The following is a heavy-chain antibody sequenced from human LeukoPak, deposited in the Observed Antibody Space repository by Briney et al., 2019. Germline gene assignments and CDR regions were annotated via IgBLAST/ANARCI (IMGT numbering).Heavy chain of an antibody. J-gene: IGHJ3*02. CDR3: ASSLAFGAFDI. CDR2: IYYSGST. CDR1: GGSISSYY. D-gene: IGHD3-10*01. V-gene: IGHV4-59*01. Sequence: SETLSLTCTVSGGSISSYYWSWIRQPPGKGLEWIGYIYYSGSTNYNPSLKSRVTISVDTSKNQFSLKLSSVTAADTAVYYCASSLAFGAFDIWGQGTMVTVSS.